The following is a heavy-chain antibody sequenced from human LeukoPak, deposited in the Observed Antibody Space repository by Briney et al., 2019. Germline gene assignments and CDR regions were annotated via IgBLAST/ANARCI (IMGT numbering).Heavy chain of an antibody. Sequence: GGSLRLSCAASGFTFDDYAMHWVRQAPGKGLEWVSAISGSGGSTYYADSVKGRFTISRDNSKNTLYLQMNSLRAEDTAVYYCTRGYSYGHLDYWGQGTLVTVSS. V-gene: IGHV3-23*01. J-gene: IGHJ4*02. CDR3: TRGYSYGHLDY. D-gene: IGHD5-18*01. CDR2: ISGSGGST. CDR1: GFTFDDYA.